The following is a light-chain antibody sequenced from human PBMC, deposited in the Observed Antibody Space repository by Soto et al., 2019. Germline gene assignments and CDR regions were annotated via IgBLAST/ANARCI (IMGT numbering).Light chain of an antibody. CDR3: QHVNSYPLS. Sequence: DIQMTQSPSSVSASVGDRVTITCRASQGIGSWLAWYQQEPGKAPKLLIYTASSLQSGVPSRFSGSGFGTDFTLTISSLQPEDFATYYCQHVNSYPLSFGGGTKVDIK. CDR1: QGIGSW. J-gene: IGKJ4*01. CDR2: TAS. V-gene: IGKV1-12*01.